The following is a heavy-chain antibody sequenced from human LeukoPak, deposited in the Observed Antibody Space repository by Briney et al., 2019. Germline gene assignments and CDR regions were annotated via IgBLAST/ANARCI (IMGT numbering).Heavy chain of an antibody. V-gene: IGHV3-30*18. CDR1: GVTLSPYG. J-gene: IGHJ5*02. D-gene: IGHD3-10*01. CDR2: ISYEGGTQ. Sequence: GGSLRLSCAASGVTLSPYGMHWVRQAPGKGLEWVAVISYEGGTQHYADSVKGRFIISRDNPRNTLHLQMNILRTEDTAVYYCAKEGTPHVSTWYDLWGQGTQVIVSS. CDR3: AKEGTPHVSTWYDL.